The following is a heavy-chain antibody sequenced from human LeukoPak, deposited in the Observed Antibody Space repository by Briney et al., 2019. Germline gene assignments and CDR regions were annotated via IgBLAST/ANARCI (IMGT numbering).Heavy chain of an antibody. CDR3: VRIRYDSSGRYFDN. CDR1: GFTFSSNW. J-gene: IGHJ4*02. D-gene: IGHD3-22*01. V-gene: IGHV3-74*01. Sequence: GGSLRLSCAASGFTFSSNWRHWVGRAPGGGLVGGLGIIGDGGSTSYEDSLKGRFTISRDNAKNTLYLQMNSLRAEDTAVYYCVRIRYDSSGRYFDNWGQGTLVTVSS. CDR2: IIGDGGST.